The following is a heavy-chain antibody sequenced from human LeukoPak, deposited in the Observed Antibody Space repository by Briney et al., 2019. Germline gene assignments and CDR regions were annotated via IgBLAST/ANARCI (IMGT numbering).Heavy chain of an antibody. Sequence: PSETLSLTCAVYGGSFSGYYWGWIRQPPGKGLEWIGNIYYSGTTYYNPSLKSRVTISVDTSKNQFSLKLSSVTAADTAVYYCARQEGSSYYYYYMDVWGKGTTVTVSS. J-gene: IGHJ6*03. CDR1: GGSFSGYY. V-gene: IGHV4-34*01. CDR2: IYYSGTT. D-gene: IGHD6-6*01. CDR3: ARQEGSSYYYYYMDV.